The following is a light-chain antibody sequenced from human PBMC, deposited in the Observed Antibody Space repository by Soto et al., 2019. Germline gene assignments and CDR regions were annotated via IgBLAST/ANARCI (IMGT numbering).Light chain of an antibody. CDR3: QQYNNWPPIT. CDR1: QSIGLA. CDR2: DAS. J-gene: IGKJ5*01. V-gene: IGKV3D-15*01. Sequence: ELVMTQSPATLSVSPGERATLSCRASQSIGLAIAWYQHKPGQAPRLLIFDASQRATGIPARFRGSGSGTEFTLTISSLQSEDFAVYYCQQYNNWPPITFGQGTRLENK.